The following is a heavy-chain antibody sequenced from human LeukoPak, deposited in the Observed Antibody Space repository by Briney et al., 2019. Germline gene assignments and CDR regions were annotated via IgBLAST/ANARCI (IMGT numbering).Heavy chain of an antibody. Sequence: GASAKVSCKASGYTFTSYYMHWVRQATGQGLEWMGWMNPNSGNTGYAQKFQGRVTMTRNTSISTAYMELSSLRSEDTAVYYCARGHPDYGDYALNYWGQGTLVTVSS. V-gene: IGHV1-8*02. CDR1: GYTFTSYY. J-gene: IGHJ4*02. D-gene: IGHD4-17*01. CDR2: MNPNSGNT. CDR3: ARGHPDYGDYALNY.